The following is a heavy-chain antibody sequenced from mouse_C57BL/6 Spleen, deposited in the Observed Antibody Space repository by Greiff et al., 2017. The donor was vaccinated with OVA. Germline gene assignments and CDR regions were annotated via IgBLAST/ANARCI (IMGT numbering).Heavy chain of an antibody. D-gene: IGHD1-1*01. CDR3: ARDSSSFYYFDY. CDR2: ISDGGSYT. Sequence: VQLKESGGGLVKPGGSLKLSCAASGFTFSSYAMSWVRQTPEKRLEWVATISDGGSYTYYPDNVKGRFTISRDNAKNNLYLQMSHLKSEDTAMYYCARDSSSFYYFDYWGQGTTLTVSS. V-gene: IGHV5-4*01. CDR1: GFTFSSYA. J-gene: IGHJ2*01.